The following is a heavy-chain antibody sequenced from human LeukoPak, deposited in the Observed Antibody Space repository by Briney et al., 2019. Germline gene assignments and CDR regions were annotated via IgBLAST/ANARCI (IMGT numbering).Heavy chain of an antibody. J-gene: IGHJ2*01. D-gene: IGHD3-3*01. CDR3: ARRIFGVVPRNWYFDF. Sequence: SETLSLTCAVYGGSFSGYYWSWIRQPPGKGLEWIGEINHSGSTNYNPSLKSRVTISVDTSKNQFSLKLSSVTAADTAVYYCARRIFGVVPRNWYFDFWGRGTLVTVSS. V-gene: IGHV4-34*01. CDR1: GGSFSGYY. CDR2: INHSGST.